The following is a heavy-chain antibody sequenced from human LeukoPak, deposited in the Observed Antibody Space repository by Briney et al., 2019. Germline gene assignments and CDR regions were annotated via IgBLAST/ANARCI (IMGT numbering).Heavy chain of an antibody. Sequence: SQTLSLTCTVSGGSISSGDYYWSWIRQPPGKGLEWIGYTYYSGSTYYNPSLKSRVTISVDTSKNQFSLKLSSVTAADTAVYYCASNPRYCSSTSCYLNAFDIWGQGTMVTVSS. D-gene: IGHD2-2*01. J-gene: IGHJ3*02. CDR3: ASNPRYCSSTSCYLNAFDI. CDR1: GGSISSGDYY. V-gene: IGHV4-30-4*01. CDR2: TYYSGST.